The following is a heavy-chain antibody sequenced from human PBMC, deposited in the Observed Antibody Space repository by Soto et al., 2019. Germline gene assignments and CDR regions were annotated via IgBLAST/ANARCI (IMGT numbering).Heavy chain of an antibody. CDR1: GDTVSIYG. J-gene: IGHJ4*02. D-gene: IGHD2-15*01. CDR3: ARGDIVVVDVAAIDY. V-gene: IGHV1-18*01. CDR2: ISAYNGNT. Sequence: ASVKPSCKASGDTVSIYGITRVRQAPGQGLEWMGWISAYNGNTNDAEKLGGRVTMTTDTSTGTAYMELRGVRFDDTAVYYCARGDIVVVDVAAIDYWGQGTLVTVSS.